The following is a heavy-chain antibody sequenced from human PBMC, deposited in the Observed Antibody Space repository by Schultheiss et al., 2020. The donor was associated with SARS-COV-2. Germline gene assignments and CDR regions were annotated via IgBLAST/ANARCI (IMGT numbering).Heavy chain of an antibody. CDR1: GFTFSSYA. Sequence: GGSLRLSCAAYGFTFSSYAMHWVRQAPGKGLEWVAVISYDGSNKYYPDSVKGRFTISRGNSKNTLDLQMNSLRAEDTAVYYCARSAARLITRAQFDYWGEGALVIVSS. V-gene: IGHV3-30*04. D-gene: IGHD6-6*01. CDR3: ARSAARLITRAQFDY. J-gene: IGHJ4*02. CDR2: ISYDGSNK.